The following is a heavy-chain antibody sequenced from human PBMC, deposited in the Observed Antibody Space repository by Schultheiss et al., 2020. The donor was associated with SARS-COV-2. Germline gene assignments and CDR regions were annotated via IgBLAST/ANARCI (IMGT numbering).Heavy chain of an antibody. CDR3: ATHDAYGDGGFSFDY. Sequence: GESLKISCKGSGYSFTSYWIGWVRQMPGKGLEWMGIIYPGDSDTRYSPSFQGQVTISADKSISTAYLQWSSLKASDTAMYYCATHDAYGDGGFSFDYWGQGTLVTVSS. V-gene: IGHV5-51*01. CDR2: IYPGDSDT. D-gene: IGHD4-17*01. J-gene: IGHJ4*02. CDR1: GYSFTSYW.